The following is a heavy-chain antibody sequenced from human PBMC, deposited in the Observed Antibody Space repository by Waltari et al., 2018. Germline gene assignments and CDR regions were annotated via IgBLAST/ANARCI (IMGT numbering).Heavy chain of an antibody. D-gene: IGHD6-19*01. CDR1: GFTFSSYW. CDR3: ARDGYSSALDY. CDR2: IKQDGSEK. J-gene: IGHJ4*02. V-gene: IGHV3-7*01. Sequence: EVQLVESGGGLVQPGGSLRLSCAASGFTFSSYWMSWVRQAPGKGLEWVANIKQDGSEKYYVDSVKGRFTISRDNAKNSLYLQMNSLRAEDAAVYYCARDGYSSALDYWGQGTLVTVSS.